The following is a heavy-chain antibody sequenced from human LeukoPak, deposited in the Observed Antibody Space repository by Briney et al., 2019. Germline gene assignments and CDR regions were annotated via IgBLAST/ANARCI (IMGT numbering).Heavy chain of an antibody. Sequence: ASVKVSCKASGYTFTSYDINWVRQATGQGLEWKGWMNPNSGNTGYAQKFQGRVTMTRNTSISTAYMELSSLRSEDTAVYYCARAGGGEVVQAYWGQGTLVTVSS. CDR3: ARAGGGEVVQAY. CDR2: MNPNSGNT. CDR1: GYTFTSYD. D-gene: IGHD3-16*01. J-gene: IGHJ4*02. V-gene: IGHV1-8*01.